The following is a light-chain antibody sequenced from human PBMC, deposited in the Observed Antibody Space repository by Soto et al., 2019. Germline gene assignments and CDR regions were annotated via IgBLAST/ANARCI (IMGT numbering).Light chain of an antibody. CDR3: CSYAGSNTFYV. J-gene: IGLJ1*01. Sequence: QSALTQPRSVSGSPGRSVTISCTGTSSNVGGYNYVSWYQHHPGKAPKLVIYDVYNRPSGVPDRFSGSKSDNTASLTISGLQAEDEADYYCCSYAGSNTFYVFXTGTKVTVL. CDR1: SSNVGGYNY. V-gene: IGLV2-11*01. CDR2: DVY.